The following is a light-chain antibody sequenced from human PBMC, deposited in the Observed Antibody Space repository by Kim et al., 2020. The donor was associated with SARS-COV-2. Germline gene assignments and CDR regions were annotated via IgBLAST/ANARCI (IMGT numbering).Light chain of an antibody. CDR1: QSVSNN. J-gene: IGKJ2*01. CDR3: QQYNNWPPYT. V-gene: IGKV3-15*01. Sequence: VSPGERATLSCRASQSVSNNLAWFQQKPGQAPRLLIYGASTRSTGVPARFSGSGSGTEFTLTISSLQSEDFAVYYCQQYNNWPPYTFGQGTKLEI. CDR2: GAS.